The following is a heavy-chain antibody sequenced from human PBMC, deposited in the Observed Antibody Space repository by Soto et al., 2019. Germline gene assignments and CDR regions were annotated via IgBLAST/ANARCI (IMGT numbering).Heavy chain of an antibody. J-gene: IGHJ4*02. CDR2: IYYSGST. CDR3: ARTYYYGSGSYYFDY. V-gene: IGHV4-39*01. CDR1: GGSISSSSYY. D-gene: IGHD3-10*01. Sequence: PSETLSLTCTVSGGSISSSSYYWGWIRQPPGKGLEWIGSIYYSGSTYYNPSLKSRVTISVDTSKNQFSLKLSSVTAADTAVYYCARTYYYGSGSYYFDYWGQGTLVTVSS.